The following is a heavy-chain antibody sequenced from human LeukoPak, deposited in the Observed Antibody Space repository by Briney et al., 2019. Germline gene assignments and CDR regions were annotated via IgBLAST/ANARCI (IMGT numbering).Heavy chain of an antibody. J-gene: IGHJ4*02. V-gene: IGHV4-30-4*01. Sequence: TLETLSLTCTVSGGSISSGDYYWSWIRQPPGKGLEWIGYIYYSGSTYYNPSLKSRVTISVDTSKNQFSLKLSSVTAADTAVYYCARSNRAPYCGGDCYPYFDYWGQGTLVTVSS. CDR3: ARSNRAPYCGGDCYPYFDY. D-gene: IGHD2-21*02. CDR2: IYYSGST. CDR1: GGSISSGDYY.